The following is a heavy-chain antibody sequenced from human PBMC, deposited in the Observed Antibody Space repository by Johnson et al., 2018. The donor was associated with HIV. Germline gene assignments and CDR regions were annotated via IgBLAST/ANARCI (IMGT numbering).Heavy chain of an antibody. CDR2: ISYDGSNK. J-gene: IGHJ3*02. Sequence: QVQLVESGGGVVQSGRSLRLSCAASGFTFSSYGMHWVRQAPAKGLEWVAVISYDGSNKYYADSVKGRFTISRDNSKNTLYLQMNSLRAEDTAVYYCAKHIVLVVYAIGAAFDIWGQGTMVTVSS. CDR3: AKHIVLVVYAIGAAFDI. D-gene: IGHD2-8*02. CDR1: GFTFSSYG. V-gene: IGHV3-30-3*02.